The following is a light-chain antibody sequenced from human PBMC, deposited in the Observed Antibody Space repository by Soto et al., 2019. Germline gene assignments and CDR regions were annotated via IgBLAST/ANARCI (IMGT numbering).Light chain of an antibody. CDR1: QVISNY. Sequence: DIQMTQSPSSLSASVGDRVTITCRASQVISNYLAWYQQKPGKVPMLLIYAASTLQSGVPSRFSGSGSGTDFTLTISSLQPEDVATYYCQKYNSAPLTFGGGTKVEIK. CDR3: QKYNSAPLT. CDR2: AAS. J-gene: IGKJ4*01. V-gene: IGKV1-27*01.